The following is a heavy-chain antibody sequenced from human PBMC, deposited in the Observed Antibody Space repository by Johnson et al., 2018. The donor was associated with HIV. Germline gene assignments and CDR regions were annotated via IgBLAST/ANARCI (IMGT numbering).Heavy chain of an antibody. CDR1: GFTFSYYY. D-gene: IGHD3-22*01. J-gene: IGHJ3*01. CDR3: ARDPVVAPPFDV. V-gene: IGHV3-11*04. Sequence: QVQLMESGGGLVKPGGSLRLSCAASGFTFSYYYMSWIRQAPGKGLEWVSYISSSGSIIYYSDSVKGRFAISRDNVKNSWYLQMNSLRAEDQAVYYCARDPVVAPPFDVWGQGTMVTVSS. CDR2: ISSSGSII.